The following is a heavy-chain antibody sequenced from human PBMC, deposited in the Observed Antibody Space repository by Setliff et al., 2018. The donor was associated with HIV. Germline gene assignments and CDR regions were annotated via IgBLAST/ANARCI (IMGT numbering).Heavy chain of an antibody. CDR1: GYSFINYA. D-gene: IGHD5-12*01. J-gene: IGHJ3*02. CDR2: IHTEQGFP. CDR3: AVDRHAFDI. V-gene: IGHV7-4-1*02. Sequence: ASVKVSCKASGYSFINYAINWLRQAPGRGLEWMGWIHTEQGFPMYAQGFTGRFVFSLDPSVNTAYLQINSLTPDDGGVYYCAVDRHAFDIWGQGTEVTVSS.